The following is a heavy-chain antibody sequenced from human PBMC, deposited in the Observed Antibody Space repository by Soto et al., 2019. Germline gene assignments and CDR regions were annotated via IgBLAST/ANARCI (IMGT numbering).Heavy chain of an antibody. CDR2: ISAYNGNT. CDR1: GYTFTSYG. D-gene: IGHD5-12*01. V-gene: IGHV1-18*01. CDR3: ARAGGYDLYYYYYYMDV. J-gene: IGHJ6*03. Sequence: QVQLVQSGAEVKKPGASVKVSCKASGYTFTSYGISWVRQAPGQGLEWMGWISAYNGNTNYAQKLQGRVTMTTDTSTSTGYMELRSLRSDDTAVYYCARAGGYDLYYYYYYMDVWGKGTPVTVSS.